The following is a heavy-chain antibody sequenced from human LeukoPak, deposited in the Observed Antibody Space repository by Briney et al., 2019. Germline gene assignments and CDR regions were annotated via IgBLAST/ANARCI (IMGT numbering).Heavy chain of an antibody. V-gene: IGHV4-34*11. CDR2: IYYSGST. D-gene: IGHD3-16*01. J-gene: IGHJ4*02. CDR3: ARDRMTTLDY. Sequence: PSETLSLTCAVYGGSFSGYYWSWIRQPPGKGLEWIGSIYYSGSTNYNPSLKSRVTISVDTSKNQFSLKLSSVTAADTAVYYCARDRMTTLDYWGQGTLVTVSS. CDR1: GGSFSGYY.